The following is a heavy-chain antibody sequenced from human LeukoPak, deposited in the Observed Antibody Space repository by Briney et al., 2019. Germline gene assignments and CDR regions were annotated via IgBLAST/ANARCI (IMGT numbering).Heavy chain of an antibody. CDR3: ATESREQSHFDY. D-gene: IGHD1/OR15-1a*01. Sequence: ASVKVSCEVSGYTLTELSMHWVRQAPGKGLEWMGGFDPEDGETIYAQKFQGRVTMTEDTSTDTAYMELSSLRSEDTAVYYCATESREQSHFDYWGQGTLVTVSS. CDR1: GYTLTELS. V-gene: IGHV1-24*01. CDR2: FDPEDGET. J-gene: IGHJ4*02.